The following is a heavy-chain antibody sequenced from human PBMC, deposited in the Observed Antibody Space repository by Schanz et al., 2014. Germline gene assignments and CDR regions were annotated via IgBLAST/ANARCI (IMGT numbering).Heavy chain of an antibody. CDR2: MNESHSTI. D-gene: IGHD4-17*01. V-gene: IGHV3-23*01. CDR1: GFSFSSYA. CDR3: ARKMKLGVYGGKGHDSLDI. J-gene: IGHJ3*02. Sequence: EVQLLESGGGLVEPGGSLRLSCAASGFSFSSYAMGWVRQARGKGLEWVSAMNESHSTIYYADSVRGRFTISSDNSKSTLYLQMSSLRAEDTAVYYCARKMKLGVYGGKGHDSLDIWGQGTMVTVSS.